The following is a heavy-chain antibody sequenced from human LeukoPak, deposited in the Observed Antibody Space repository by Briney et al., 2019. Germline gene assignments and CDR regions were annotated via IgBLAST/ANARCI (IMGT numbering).Heavy chain of an antibody. CDR2: INPNSGGT. D-gene: IGHD5-18*01. CDR3: ARDFLGSGYSYVGNWFDP. J-gene: IGHJ5*02. V-gene: IGHV1-2*02. Sequence: ASVKVSCKASGYTFTGYYMHWVRQAPGQGLEWMGWINPNSGGTNYAQKFQGRVTMTRDTSISTAYMELSGLRSDDTAVYYCARDFLGSGYSYVGNWFDPWGQGTLVTVSS. CDR1: GYTFTGYY.